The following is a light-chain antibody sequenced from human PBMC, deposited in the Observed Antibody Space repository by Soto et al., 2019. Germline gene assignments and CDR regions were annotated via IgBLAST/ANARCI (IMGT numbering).Light chain of an antibody. CDR1: QSVSSN. V-gene: IGKV3-15*01. J-gene: IGKJ1*01. CDR3: QHYNNWPRT. CDR2: GAS. Sequence: EIVMTQSPATLSMSPGERATLSCRASQSVSSNLAWYQQKPGQAPRLLIYGASTRATGIPARFSGSGSGTEFTLTISSLQSEDLAVYYCQHYNNWPRTFGQGTKVEIK.